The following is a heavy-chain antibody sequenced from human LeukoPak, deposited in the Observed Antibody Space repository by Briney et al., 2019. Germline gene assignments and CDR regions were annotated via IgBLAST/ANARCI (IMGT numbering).Heavy chain of an antibody. D-gene: IGHD6-19*01. CDR2: IYTYNGNA. J-gene: IGHJ4*02. V-gene: IGHV1-18*01. Sequence: GASVTVSCKASGYTFTTYGISWVRQAPGQGLEWMGWIYTYNGNANYAQKFQGRVTLTSDTSTTTAYMELRSLTSDDTAVYYCARDSSPVAGMGRFWGQGTLVTVSS. CDR3: ARDSSPVAGMGRF. CDR1: GYTFTTYG.